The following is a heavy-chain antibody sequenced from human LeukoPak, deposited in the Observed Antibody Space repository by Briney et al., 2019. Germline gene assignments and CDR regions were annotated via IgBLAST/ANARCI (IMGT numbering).Heavy chain of an antibody. V-gene: IGHV3-74*01. Sequence: GGSLRLSCAASGFTFSSYWMHWVRQAPGKGLVWVSRINSDGSSTSYADSVKGRFTISRDNAKNTLHLQMNSLRAEDTAVYYCARGGLGSSWYFRDWFDPWGQGTLVTVSS. CDR1: GFTFSSYW. J-gene: IGHJ5*02. CDR3: ARGGLGSSWYFRDWFDP. CDR2: INSDGSST. D-gene: IGHD6-13*01.